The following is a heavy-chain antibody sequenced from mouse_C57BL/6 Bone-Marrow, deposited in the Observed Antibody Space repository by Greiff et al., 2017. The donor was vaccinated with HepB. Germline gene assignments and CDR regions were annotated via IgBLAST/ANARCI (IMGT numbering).Heavy chain of an antibody. J-gene: IGHJ4*01. CDR1: GFTFSDAW. CDR2: IRNKANNHAT. D-gene: IGHD2-2*01. Sequence: DVMLVESGGGLVQPGGSMKLSCAASGFTFSDAWMDWVRQSPEKGLEWVAEIRNKANNHATYYAESVKGRFTISRDDSKSSVYLQMNSLRAEDTGIYYCTREDYYGYDGAMDYWGQGTSVTVSS. V-gene: IGHV6-6*01. CDR3: TREDYYGYDGAMDY.